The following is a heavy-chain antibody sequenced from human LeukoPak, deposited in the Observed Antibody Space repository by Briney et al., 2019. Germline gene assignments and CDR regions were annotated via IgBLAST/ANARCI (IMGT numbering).Heavy chain of an antibody. J-gene: IGHJ3*02. CDR3: AKPYYDSRGYDAFDI. CDR2: INSDGSIT. Sequence: PGGSLRLSCAASGFTFSSYGMHWVRQPSGKGLVWVSRINSDGSITNYADSVKGRFTISRDNAKNTLFLQMNSLRAEDTAVYYCAKPYYDSRGYDAFDIWGQGTKVTVSS. D-gene: IGHD3-22*01. CDR1: GFTFSSYG. V-gene: IGHV3-74*01.